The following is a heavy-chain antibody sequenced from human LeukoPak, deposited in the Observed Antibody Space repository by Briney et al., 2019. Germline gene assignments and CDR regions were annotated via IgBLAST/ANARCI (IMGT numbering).Heavy chain of an antibody. Sequence: GGSLRLSRAASGFTSDDYGMSWVRQAPGKGLEWVSGIHRNGGSTGYADSVKGRFTISRDNAKNSLYLQMNSLRAEDTALYHCATGNSNFDYWGQGTLVTVSS. CDR3: ATGNSNFDY. V-gene: IGHV3-20*01. CDR1: GFTSDDYG. J-gene: IGHJ4*02. D-gene: IGHD1-7*01. CDR2: IHRNGGST.